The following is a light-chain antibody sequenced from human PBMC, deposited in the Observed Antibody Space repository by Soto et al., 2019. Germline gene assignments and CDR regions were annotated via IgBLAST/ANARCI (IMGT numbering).Light chain of an antibody. CDR3: CSYTISAPLV. CDR1: TNDIGGYNY. CDR2: EVR. J-gene: IGLJ3*02. Sequence: QSVLTQPASVSGSPGQSITISCSGTTNDIGGYNYVSWYQHHPGKVPKVIIYEVRNRPSGVSNRFSGSKSGNTASLTISGLKAEDEADYYCCSYTISAPLVFGGGTKLTGL. V-gene: IGLV2-14*01.